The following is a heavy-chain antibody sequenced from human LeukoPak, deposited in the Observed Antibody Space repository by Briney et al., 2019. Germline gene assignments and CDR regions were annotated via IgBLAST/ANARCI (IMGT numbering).Heavy chain of an antibody. D-gene: IGHD3-22*01. V-gene: IGHV1-2*02. J-gene: IGHJ4*02. CDR3: ARGYYYDSSGYYAMYYFDY. CDR2: INPNSGGT. CDR1: GYTFTGYY. Sequence: ASVKVSCKASGYTFTGYYMHWVRQAPGQGLEWMGWINPNSGGTNYAQKFQGRVTMTRDTSISTAYMELSRLRSDDTAVYYCARGYYYDSSGYYAMYYFDYWGQGTLATVSS.